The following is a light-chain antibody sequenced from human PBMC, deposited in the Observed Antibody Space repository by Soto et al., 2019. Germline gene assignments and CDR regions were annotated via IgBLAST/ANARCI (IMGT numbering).Light chain of an antibody. J-gene: IGLJ1*01. CDR3: QSYDSSLSGYV. Sequence: QPVLTQPPSVSGAPGQRVTISCTGSSSNIGAGYDVHWYQQLPGTAPKLLIYNNINRPSGVPDRFSGSKSATSVSLAITGLQAEDEADYYCQSYDSSLSGYVFGTGTKVTVL. V-gene: IGLV1-40*01. CDR1: SSNIGAGYD. CDR2: NNI.